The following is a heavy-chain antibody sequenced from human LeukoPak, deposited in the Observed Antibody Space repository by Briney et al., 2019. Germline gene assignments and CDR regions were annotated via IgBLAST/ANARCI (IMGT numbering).Heavy chain of an antibody. V-gene: IGHV3-33*01. J-gene: IGHJ4*02. CDR3: ARELEIAVAGTLGY. CDR1: GFTFSSYA. D-gene: IGHD6-19*01. CDR2: IWYDGSNK. Sequence: GGSLRLSCAAPGFTFSSYAMHWVRQAPGKGLEWVAVIWYDGSNKYYADSVKGRFTISRDHSKNTLYLQMKSLRAEDTAVYYCARELEIAVAGTLGYWGQGTLITVSS.